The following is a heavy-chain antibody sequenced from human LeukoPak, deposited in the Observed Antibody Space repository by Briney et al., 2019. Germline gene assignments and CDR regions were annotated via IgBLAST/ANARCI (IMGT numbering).Heavy chain of an antibody. CDR3: AKDRTRYGDFDY. J-gene: IGHJ4*02. V-gene: IGHV3-23*01. Sequence: GGSLRLSCAASGFTFRNYWMHWVRQVPGKGLEWVSAISDSGGSTYYADSVKGRFTISRDNSKNTLYLQMNSLRAEDTAVYYCAKDRTRYGDFDYWGQGTLVTVSS. CDR2: ISDSGGST. D-gene: IGHD1-1*01. CDR1: GFTFRNYW.